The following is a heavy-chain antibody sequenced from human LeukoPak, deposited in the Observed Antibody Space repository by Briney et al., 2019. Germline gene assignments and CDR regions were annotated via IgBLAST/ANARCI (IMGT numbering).Heavy chain of an antibody. CDR1: GYSISSGYY. J-gene: IGHJ4*02. Sequence: PSETLSLTCTVSGYSISSGYYWGWIRQPPGKGLEWIGSIYHSGSTYYNPSLKSRVTISVDTSKNQFSLKLSSVTAADTAVYYCASFRRYYYDSSGLGHFDYWGQGTLVTVSS. CDR2: IYHSGST. CDR3: ASFRRYYYDSSGLGHFDY. V-gene: IGHV4-38-2*02. D-gene: IGHD3-22*01.